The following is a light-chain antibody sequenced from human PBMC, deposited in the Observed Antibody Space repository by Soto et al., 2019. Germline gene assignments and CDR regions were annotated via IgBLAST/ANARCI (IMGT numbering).Light chain of an antibody. CDR3: SSYTSTGIPV. CDR2: DVS. CDR1: SSDVGGYNY. Sequence: QSALTQPASVSGSPGQSITISCTGTSSDVGGYNYVSWFQHHPGKAPKLMIYDVSNQASGVSYRFSGSKSGNTASLTISGLQAEDEADYYCSSYTSTGIPVFGGGTKVTVL. V-gene: IGLV2-14*03. J-gene: IGLJ3*02.